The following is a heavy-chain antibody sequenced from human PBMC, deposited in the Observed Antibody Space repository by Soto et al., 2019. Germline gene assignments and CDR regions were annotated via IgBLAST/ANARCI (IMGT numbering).Heavy chain of an antibody. J-gene: IGHJ4*02. V-gene: IGHV3-30-3*01. Sequence: GGSLRLSCAASGFTFSSYAMHWVRQAPGKGLEWVAVISYDGSNKYYADSVKGRFTISRDNSKNTLYLQMNSLRAEDTAVYYCAREDLLWFGEKTSPPDYWGQGTLVTVSS. CDR3: AREDLLWFGEKTSPPDY. D-gene: IGHD3-10*01. CDR1: GFTFSSYA. CDR2: ISYDGSNK.